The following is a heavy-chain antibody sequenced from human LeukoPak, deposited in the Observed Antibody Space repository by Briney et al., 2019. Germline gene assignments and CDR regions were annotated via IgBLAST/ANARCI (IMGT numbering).Heavy chain of an antibody. CDR2: VSYDGSNK. CDR3: ARDRSLSSFGELFI. J-gene: IGHJ4*02. CDR1: GFTFRSYA. Sequence: GGSLRLSCAASGFTFRSYAVHWVRQAPGRGLEWVAVVSYDGSNKYYTDSVRGRFTISRDNSKNTLYLQMNSLRAEDTALYYCARDRSLSSFGELFIWGQGPLVTVSS. V-gene: IGHV3-30*10. D-gene: IGHD3-10*01.